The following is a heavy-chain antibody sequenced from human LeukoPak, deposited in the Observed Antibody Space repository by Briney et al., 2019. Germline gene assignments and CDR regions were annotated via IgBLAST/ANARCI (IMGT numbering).Heavy chain of an antibody. CDR1: GYTFTSSA. V-gene: IGHV1-18*01. J-gene: IGHJ5*02. CDR2: VSAFNGNT. CDR3: ARGRDWFDP. Sequence: ASVKVSCKAFGYTFTSSAISWVRQAPGQGLEWMGWVSAFNGNTNYAQKLQGRVTMTTDTSTNTAFMELRRLRSDDTAVYYCARGRDWFDPWGRGTLVTVSS.